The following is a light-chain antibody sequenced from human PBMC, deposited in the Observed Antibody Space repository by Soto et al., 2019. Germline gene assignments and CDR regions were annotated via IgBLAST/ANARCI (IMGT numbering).Light chain of an antibody. CDR1: SSNVGTFD. Sequence: QSVLTQPPSMSGAPGQRVSLSCTGSSSNVGTFDVHWYQHLPGTAPKLLIYGHTNRPSGVPDRFSGSKTGTSASLAITGLQGEDEADYFCQSYDISLNAWVFGGGTKLTV. J-gene: IGLJ3*02. CDR2: GHT. V-gene: IGLV1-40*01. CDR3: QSYDISLNAWV.